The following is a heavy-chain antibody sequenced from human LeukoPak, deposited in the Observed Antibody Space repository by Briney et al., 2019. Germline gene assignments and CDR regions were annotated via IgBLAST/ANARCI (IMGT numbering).Heavy chain of an antibody. CDR1: GDSISSSYY. Sequence: SETLSLTWTVSGDSISSSYYWGWIRQPPGKGLEWIGNIYYRGSTYYNPSLKSRVTISVDMSKNQLSLNLSSVTAADTAVYYCARTKPGPNWFDPWGQGTLVTVSS. J-gene: IGHJ5*02. CDR3: ARTKPGPNWFDP. CDR2: IYYRGST. V-gene: IGHV4-39*07.